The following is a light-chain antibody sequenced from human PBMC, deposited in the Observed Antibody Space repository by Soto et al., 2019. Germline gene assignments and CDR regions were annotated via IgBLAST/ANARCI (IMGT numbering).Light chain of an antibody. V-gene: IGKV3-20*01. Sequence: EIVLTQSPGTLSLSPGERATLSCRSSQSVSSSYLAWYQQKPGQAPRLLIYGASSRATGIPDRFSGSGSGTDFTVTISRLEPEDFAVYYCQQYGSSQWTFGQGTKVEIK. J-gene: IGKJ1*01. CDR2: GAS. CDR1: QSVSSSY. CDR3: QQYGSSQWT.